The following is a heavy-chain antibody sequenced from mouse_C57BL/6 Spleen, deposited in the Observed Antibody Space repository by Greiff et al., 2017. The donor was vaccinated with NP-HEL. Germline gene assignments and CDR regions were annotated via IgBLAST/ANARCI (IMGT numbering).Heavy chain of an antibody. D-gene: IGHD1-1*01. Sequence: EVQVVESGGGLVKPGGSLKLSCAASGFTFSDYGMHWVRQAPEKGLEWVAYISSGSSTIYYADTVKGRFTISRDNAKNTLFLQMTSLRSEDTAMYYCARRRIYYYGSSYKDAMDYWGQGTSVTVSS. CDR3: ARRRIYYYGSSYKDAMDY. CDR2: ISSGSSTI. CDR1: GFTFSDYG. J-gene: IGHJ4*01. V-gene: IGHV5-17*01.